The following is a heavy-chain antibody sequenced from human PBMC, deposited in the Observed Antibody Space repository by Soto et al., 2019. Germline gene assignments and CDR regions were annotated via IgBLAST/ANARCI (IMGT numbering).Heavy chain of an antibody. V-gene: IGHV1-2*04. CDR2: INPNTGGT. CDR3: ARGGSQRHYYQAMDV. CDR1: GYTFTSYY. J-gene: IGHJ6*02. Sequence: GASVKVSCEASGYTFTSYYMHWVRQAPGQGLEWMGIINPNTGGTNYAQKFQGWVTMTRDTSIYTAYMELSRLKSDDTAAYYCARGGSQRHYYQAMDVWGQGTTVTVSS. D-gene: IGHD1-1*01.